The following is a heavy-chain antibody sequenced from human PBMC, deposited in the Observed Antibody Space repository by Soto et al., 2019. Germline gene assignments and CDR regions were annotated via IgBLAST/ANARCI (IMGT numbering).Heavy chain of an antibody. CDR3: ATHPIIGVVAHYFAH. CDR1: GFSFSSYA. CDR2: ISGSGGDT. V-gene: IGHV3-23*01. Sequence: EVQLLESGGTLVQPGGSLRLSCVVSGFSFSSYAMGWVRQAPGKGLEWVSSISGSGGDTYYGDSVKGRFTISRDNSKNTLYLEANSLTAEGTAVYYCATHPIIGVVAHYFAHWGQGTLVTVSS. D-gene: IGHD2-2*01. J-gene: IGHJ4*02.